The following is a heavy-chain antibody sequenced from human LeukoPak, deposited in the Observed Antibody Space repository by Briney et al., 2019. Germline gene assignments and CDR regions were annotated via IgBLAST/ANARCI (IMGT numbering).Heavy chain of an antibody. CDR1: GGSISSSSYY. J-gene: IGHJ4*02. CDR3: EGNESRAAQFDN. V-gene: IGHV4-39*02. CDR2: SNFSGNT. D-gene: IGHD6-6*01. Sequence: SETLSLTCTVSGGSISSSSYYWVWLRQPPGQGLDWFGRSNFSGNTYYNPTLRISVSIYIATSHYHLFLKLTSATAADVAEYSCEGNESRAAQFDNWGQGTLVTVSS.